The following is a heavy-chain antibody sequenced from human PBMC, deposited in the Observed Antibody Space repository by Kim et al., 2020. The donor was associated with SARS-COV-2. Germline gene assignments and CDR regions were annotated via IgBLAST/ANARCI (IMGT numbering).Heavy chain of an antibody. CDR3: GRGLGRVRYCSSTSCYGRAPWYCDL. CDR1: GGTFSSYA. V-gene: IGHV1-69*13. CDR2: IIPIFGTA. Sequence: SVKVSCKASGGTFSSYAISWVRQAPGQGLEWMGGIIPIFGTANYAQKFQGRVTITADESTSTAYMELSSLRSEDTAVYYCGRGLGRVRYCSSTSCYGRAPWYCDLWGRGTLVTVSS. D-gene: IGHD2-2*01. J-gene: IGHJ2*01.